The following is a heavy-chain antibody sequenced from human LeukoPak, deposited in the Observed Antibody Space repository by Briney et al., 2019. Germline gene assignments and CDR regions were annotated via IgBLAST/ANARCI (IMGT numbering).Heavy chain of an antibody. CDR1: GFTFDDYA. Sequence: GRSLRLSCAASGFTFDDYAMHWVRQAPGKGLEWVSGISWNSGSIGYADSVKGRFTISRDNAKNSLYLQMNSLRAEDTALYYCAKDVYDIVSGGDAFDIWGQGTMVTVYS. D-gene: IGHD3-9*01. CDR3: AKDVYDIVSGGDAFDI. CDR2: ISWNSGSI. V-gene: IGHV3-9*01. J-gene: IGHJ3*02.